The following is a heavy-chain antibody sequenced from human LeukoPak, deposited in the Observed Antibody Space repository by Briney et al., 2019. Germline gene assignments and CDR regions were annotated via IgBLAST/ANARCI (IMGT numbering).Heavy chain of an antibody. D-gene: IGHD6-19*01. CDR3: AREGLAVAGTRASIDY. V-gene: IGHV3-21*01. CDR2: ISSSSSYI. Sequence: PGGSLRLSCAASGFTFSSYSMNWVRQAPGKGLEWVSSISSSSSYIYYADSVKGRFTISRDNAKNSLYLQMNSLRAEDTAVYYCAREGLAVAGTRASIDYWGQGTLVTVSS. CDR1: GFTFSSYS. J-gene: IGHJ4*02.